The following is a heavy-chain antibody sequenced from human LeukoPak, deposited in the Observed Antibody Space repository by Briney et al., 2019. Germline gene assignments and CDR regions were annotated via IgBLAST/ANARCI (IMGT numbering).Heavy chain of an antibody. J-gene: IGHJ4*02. D-gene: IGHD4-23*01. CDR1: GFTFSSYN. CDR2: ISFSTSTM. Sequence: GGSLRLSCAGSGFTFSSYNMNWVRQAPGKGLEWVSYISFSTSTMYYADSVKGRFTISRDNAKNSVYLQMNSLRAEDTAVYYCARAYGGTLDYWGQGTLVTVSS. CDR3: ARAYGGTLDY. V-gene: IGHV3-48*01.